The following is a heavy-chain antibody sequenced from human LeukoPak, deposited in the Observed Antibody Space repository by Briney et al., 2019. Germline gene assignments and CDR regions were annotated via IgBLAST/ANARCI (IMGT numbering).Heavy chain of an antibody. CDR1: GFSFNSYW. V-gene: IGHV3-7*01. Sequence: PGGSLRLSCAASGFSFNSYWMSWVRQAPGKRLEWAANIKQDGSEKKYVDSVKGRFTISRDNAKNSLYLQMNSLRAEDTAVYYCARDGRGFGEFPGHFDYWGQGTLVTVSS. CDR3: ARDGRGFGEFPGHFDY. D-gene: IGHD3-10*01. J-gene: IGHJ4*02. CDR2: IKQDGSEK.